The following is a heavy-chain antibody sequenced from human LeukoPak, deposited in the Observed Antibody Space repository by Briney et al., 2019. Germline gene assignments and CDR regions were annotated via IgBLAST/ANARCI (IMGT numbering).Heavy chain of an antibody. CDR3: ARVVAVVNLFAFDI. CDR2: IYSGGST. V-gene: IGHV3-53*01. D-gene: IGHD4-23*01. Sequence: GGSLRLSCTVSGFTVSSNSMSWVRQAPGKGLEWVSFIYSGGSTQYSDSVKGRFTISRDNSKNTLYLQMNSLRAEDTAVYYCARVVAVVNLFAFDIWGQGTMVTVSS. J-gene: IGHJ3*02. CDR1: GFTVSSNS.